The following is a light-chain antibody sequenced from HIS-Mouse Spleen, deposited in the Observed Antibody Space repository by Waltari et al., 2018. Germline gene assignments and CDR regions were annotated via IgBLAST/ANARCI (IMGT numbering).Light chain of an antibody. CDR3: SSYTSSSTLWV. J-gene: IGLJ3*02. CDR1: SSDVGGYNY. Sequence: QSALTQPASVSGSPGQSITISCTGTSSDVGGYNYVSWYQQHPGKAPKLMIYEVSNRPSGVSTRFSGSRSGNTASRTISGLQAEDEADYYCSSYTSSSTLWVFGGGTKLTVL. CDR2: EVS. V-gene: IGLV2-14*01.